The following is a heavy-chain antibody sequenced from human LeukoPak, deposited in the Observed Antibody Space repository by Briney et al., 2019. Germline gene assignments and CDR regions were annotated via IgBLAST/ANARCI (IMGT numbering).Heavy chain of an antibody. Sequence: PGGSLRLSCAASGFTFSSYAMSWVRQAPGKGLEWVSAISGSGGSTYYADSVKGRFTISRDNSKNTLYLQMNSLRAEDTAVYSCAKVCPPPGTYYDSSGYVDYWGQGTLVTVSS. V-gene: IGHV3-23*01. CDR2: ISGSGGST. J-gene: IGHJ4*02. CDR1: GFTFSSYA. CDR3: AKVCPPPGTYYDSSGYVDY. D-gene: IGHD3-22*01.